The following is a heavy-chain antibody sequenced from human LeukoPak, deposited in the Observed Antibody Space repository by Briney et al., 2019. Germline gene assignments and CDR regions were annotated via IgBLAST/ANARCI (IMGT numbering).Heavy chain of an antibody. D-gene: IGHD3-3*01. Sequence: GGALRLSCAASGFTVSSNYMSWVRQAPGKGLEWVSVIYSGGSTYYADSVKGRFTISRDNSKNTLYLQMNSLRAEDTAVYYCARAITYYDFWSGENTKGYMDVWDKGTTVTVSS. CDR1: GFTVSSNY. CDR2: IYSGGST. J-gene: IGHJ6*03. V-gene: IGHV3-53*01. CDR3: ARAITYYDFWSGENTKGYMDV.